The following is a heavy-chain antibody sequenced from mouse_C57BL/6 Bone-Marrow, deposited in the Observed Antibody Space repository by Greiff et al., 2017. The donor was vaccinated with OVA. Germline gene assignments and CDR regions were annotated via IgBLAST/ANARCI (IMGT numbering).Heavy chain of an antibody. J-gene: IGHJ1*03. CDR2: ISGGGGNT. Sequence: EVHLVESGGGLVKPGGSLKLSCAASGFTFSSYTMSWVRQTPEKRLEWVATISGGGGNTYYPDSVKGRFTISRDNAKNTLYLQMSSLRSEDTALYYCARHSHYGSSYWYFDVWGTGTTVTVSS. D-gene: IGHD1-1*01. V-gene: IGHV5-9*01. CDR3: ARHSHYGSSYWYFDV. CDR1: GFTFSSYT.